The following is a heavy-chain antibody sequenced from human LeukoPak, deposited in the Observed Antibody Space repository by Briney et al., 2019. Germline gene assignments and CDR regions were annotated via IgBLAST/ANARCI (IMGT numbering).Heavy chain of an antibody. CDR2: ISSSGATI. V-gene: IGHV3-48*03. D-gene: IGHD4-17*01. Sequence: GGSLRLSCAASGFTFSSYEMNWVRQAPGKGLEWVSSISSSGATIYYADSVKGRFTISRDNAKSSLYLQMNGLRAEDTAVYYCARHDYGAFDFWGQGTLVTVSS. J-gene: IGHJ4*02. CDR3: ARHDYGAFDF. CDR1: GFTFSSYE.